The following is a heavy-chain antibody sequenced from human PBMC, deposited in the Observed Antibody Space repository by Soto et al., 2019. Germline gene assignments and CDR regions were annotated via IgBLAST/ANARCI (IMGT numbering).Heavy chain of an antibody. CDR3: AREVQVHTPAFVY. D-gene: IGHD3-10*01. V-gene: IGHV1-69*19. CDR1: GGTFNTYA. J-gene: IGHJ4*02. CDR2: ISPMVGAA. Sequence: QVQLVQSGAEMKKPGSSVKVSCQSSGGTFNTYAMNWVRQAPGQGPEWMGDISPMVGAANYAAKFQGRVTIPADESTGTSYMHLSSLTSEDTALYFCAREVQVHTPAFVYWGQGTLVTVSS.